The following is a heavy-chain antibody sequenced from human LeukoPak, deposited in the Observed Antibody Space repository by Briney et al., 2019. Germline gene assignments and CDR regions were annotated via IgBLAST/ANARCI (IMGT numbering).Heavy chain of an antibody. J-gene: IGHJ5*02. D-gene: IGHD1-26*01. CDR1: GGSFSGYY. CDR3: ARAYSGSHRSWFDP. Sequence: SETLSLTCAVYGGSFSGYYLSWIRQPPGKGLEWIGEINHSGSTNYNPSLKSRVTISVDTSKNQFSLKLSSVTAADTAVYYCARAYSGSHRSWFDPWGQGTLVTVSS. V-gene: IGHV4-34*01. CDR2: INHSGST.